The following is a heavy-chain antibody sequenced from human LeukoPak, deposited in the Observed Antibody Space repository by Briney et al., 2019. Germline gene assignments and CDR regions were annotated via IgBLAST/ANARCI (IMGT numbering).Heavy chain of an antibody. J-gene: IGHJ6*02. Sequence: GGSLRLSCAASGFIFGGSAVYWVRQASGKGLEWVGRIRSKTNNYATAYAASVKGRFTFSRDDLKNTAYLQMNSLETDDTAVYYCASAWSDYYGMDVWGQGTTVTVSS. CDR2: IRSKTNNYAT. D-gene: IGHD1-1*01. V-gene: IGHV3-73*01. CDR3: ASAWSDYYGMDV. CDR1: GFIFGGSA.